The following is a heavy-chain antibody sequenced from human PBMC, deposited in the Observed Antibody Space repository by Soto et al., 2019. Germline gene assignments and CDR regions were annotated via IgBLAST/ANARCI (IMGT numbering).Heavy chain of an antibody. D-gene: IGHD7-27*01. CDR2: VYYNAIT. CDR1: GGSINNHY. CDR3: TRANWYSEY. V-gene: IGHV4-59*11. Sequence: QVQLQESGPGLVKPSETLSLTCTVSGGSINNHYWCWIRQPPGKGLEGLGYVYYNAITNYNPSLKSRVTMSVDTSKTQLSLNLTSLTAADTAIYFCTRANWYSEYWGQGTLVTVSS. J-gene: IGHJ4*02.